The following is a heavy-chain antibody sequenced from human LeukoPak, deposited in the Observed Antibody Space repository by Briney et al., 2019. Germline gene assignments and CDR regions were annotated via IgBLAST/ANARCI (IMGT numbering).Heavy chain of an antibody. V-gene: IGHV3-48*02. D-gene: IGHD2-15*01. Sequence: PGGSPRLSCAASGFTFSSYSMNWVRQAPGKGLEWVSHISSSSSTIYYADSVKGRFTISRDNAKNSLYLQMNSLRDEDTAVYYCAREVVVAATDWFDPWGQGTLVTVSS. CDR3: AREVVVAATDWFDP. CDR2: ISSSSSTI. CDR1: GFTFSSYS. J-gene: IGHJ5*02.